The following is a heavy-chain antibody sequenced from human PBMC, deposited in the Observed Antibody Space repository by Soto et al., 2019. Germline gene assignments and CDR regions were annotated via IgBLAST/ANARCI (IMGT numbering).Heavy chain of an antibody. CDR2: ISDDGSNK. D-gene: IGHD3-22*01. V-gene: IGHV3-30*03. Sequence: GGPPRLSCAVSGLTFSNYAMHWVRQAPGKGLEWVAVISDDGSNKYYADSVMGRFTISRDNSKNRLYLQMNSLRVEDTAVYYCARGLVVVVSRDWFDPWGQGTLVTVSS. CDR3: ARGLVVVVSRDWFDP. CDR1: GLTFSNYA. J-gene: IGHJ5*02.